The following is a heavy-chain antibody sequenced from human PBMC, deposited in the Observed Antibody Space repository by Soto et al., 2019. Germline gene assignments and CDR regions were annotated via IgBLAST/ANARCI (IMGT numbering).Heavy chain of an antibody. CDR3: GRGFYDYGMDF. Sequence: ASVKVSCKASGYTFTGYYMHWVRQAPGQGLEWMGWINPNSGGTNYAQKFQGWVTMTRDTSISTAYMELTRLKSDDTALYYCGRGFYDYGMDFWGQGTTVTVSS. CDR2: INPNSGGT. J-gene: IGHJ6*02. V-gene: IGHV1-2*04. CDR1: GYTFTGYY.